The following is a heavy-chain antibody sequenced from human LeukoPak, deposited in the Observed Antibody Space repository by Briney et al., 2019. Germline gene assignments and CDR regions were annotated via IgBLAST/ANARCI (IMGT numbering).Heavy chain of an antibody. Sequence: GGSLRLSCAASGFTFDDYGMSWVRQAPGKGLEWVSAISGSGGSTYYADSVKGRFTISRDNSKNTLYLQMNSLRAEDTAVYYCAKDYGCSYGFGNYWGQGTLVTVSS. CDR2: ISGSGGST. D-gene: IGHD5-18*01. V-gene: IGHV3-23*01. CDR1: GFTFDDYG. J-gene: IGHJ4*02. CDR3: AKDYGCSYGFGNY.